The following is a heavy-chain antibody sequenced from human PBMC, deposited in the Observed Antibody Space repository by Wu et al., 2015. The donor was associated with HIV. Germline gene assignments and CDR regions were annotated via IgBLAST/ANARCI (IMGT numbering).Heavy chain of an antibody. D-gene: IGHD3-10*01. CDR3: ARPLERITMVRGARRGYYGMDV. CDR1: GGTFSSYA. J-gene: IGHJ6*02. CDR2: IIPIFGTA. V-gene: IGHV1-69*13. Sequence: QVQLVQSGAEVKKPGSSVKVSCKASGGTFSSYAISWVRQAPGQGLEWMGRIIPIFGTANYAQKFQGRVTITADESTSTAYMELSSLRSEDTAVYYCARPLERITMVRGARRGYYGMDVWGQGTTVTVSS.